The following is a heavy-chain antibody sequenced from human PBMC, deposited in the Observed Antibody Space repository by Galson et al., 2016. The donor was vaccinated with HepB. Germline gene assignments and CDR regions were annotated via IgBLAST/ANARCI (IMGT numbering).Heavy chain of an antibody. J-gene: IGHJ4*02. Sequence: SLRLSCAASGFTFSSLPMSWVRPAPGKGLDWVSVISGGGTNTYYADSVKGRFIISRDNSKNTLYLEMNSLTVEDSAMYFCAVKSVAGTFDYWGQGILVTVSS. CDR3: AVKSVAGTFDY. V-gene: IGHV3-23*01. CDR1: GFTFSSLP. CDR2: ISGGGTNT. D-gene: IGHD6-19*01.